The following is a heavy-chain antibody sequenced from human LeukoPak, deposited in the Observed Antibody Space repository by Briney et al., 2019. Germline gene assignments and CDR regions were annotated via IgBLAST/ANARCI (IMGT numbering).Heavy chain of an antibody. D-gene: IGHD3-9*01. CDR2: ISGSGGST. CDR3: AKGTRAYDTLYFFDY. J-gene: IGHJ4*02. Sequence: GGSLRLSCAASGFTFSSYAMSWVRQAPGNGLEWVSAISGSGGSTYYADSVKGRFTISRDNSKNTLYLQMNSLRAEDTAVYYCAKGTRAYDTLYFFDYWGQGTLVTVSS. CDR1: GFTFSSYA. V-gene: IGHV3-23*01.